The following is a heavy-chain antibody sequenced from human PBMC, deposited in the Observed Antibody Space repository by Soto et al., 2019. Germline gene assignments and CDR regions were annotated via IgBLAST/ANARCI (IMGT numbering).Heavy chain of an antibody. CDR3: ARFPSQEWGIDY. J-gene: IGHJ4*02. Sequence: QVQLQESGPGLVKPSETLSLTFTGSGGSISSYYWSWVRTPAGKGLELIGRMYTSVRPNYHPSLKSRVTMAVDTSKSQFSLKLLSVTAADTAVYYCARFPSQEWGIDYWGQGTLVTVSS. CDR1: GGSISSYY. V-gene: IGHV4-4*07. CDR2: MYTSVRP. D-gene: IGHD3-16*01.